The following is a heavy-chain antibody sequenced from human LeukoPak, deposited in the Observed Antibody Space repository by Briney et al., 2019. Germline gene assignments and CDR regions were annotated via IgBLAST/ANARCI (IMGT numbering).Heavy chain of an antibody. D-gene: IGHD3-22*01. Sequence: ASVKVSCKASGGTFIIYAISWVRQAPGQGLEWMGGIIPIFGTANYAQKFQGRVTITADESTSTAYMELSSLRSEDTAVYYCAREYYDSSGYSGDWFDPWGQGTLVTVSS. J-gene: IGHJ5*02. CDR1: GGTFIIYA. CDR3: AREYYDSSGYSGDWFDP. V-gene: IGHV1-69*13. CDR2: IIPIFGTA.